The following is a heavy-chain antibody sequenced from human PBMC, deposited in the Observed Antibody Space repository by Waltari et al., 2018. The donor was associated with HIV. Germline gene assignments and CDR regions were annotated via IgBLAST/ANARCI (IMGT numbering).Heavy chain of an antibody. Sequence: QVQVVQSGAEVKKPGASVKISCKASGYTFSRYGMDWVRQAPGQRLEWMGRINAGNGDTKDSQKFQGRVTISRDTSASTAYMERSSLRSEDTAVYYCARTYDVLTGFGWFDPWGQGTLVTVSS. CDR2: INAGNGDT. CDR1: GYTFSRYG. CDR3: ARTYDVLTGFGWFDP. D-gene: IGHD3-9*01. J-gene: IGHJ5*02. V-gene: IGHV1-3*01.